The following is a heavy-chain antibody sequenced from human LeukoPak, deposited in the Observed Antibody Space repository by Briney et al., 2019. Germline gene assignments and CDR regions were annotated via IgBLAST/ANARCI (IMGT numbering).Heavy chain of an antibody. CDR2: IYYSGST. V-gene: IGHV4-39*07. CDR1: GGSISSSSYY. J-gene: IGHJ4*02. CDR3: ARERRYYYDSSGYYWVFDY. D-gene: IGHD3-22*01. Sequence: PSETLSLTCTVSGGSISSSSYYWGWIRQPPGKGLEWIGSIYYSGSTYYNPSLKSRVTISVDTSKNQFSLKLSSVTAADTAVYYCARERRYYYDSSGYYWVFDYWGQGTLVTVSS.